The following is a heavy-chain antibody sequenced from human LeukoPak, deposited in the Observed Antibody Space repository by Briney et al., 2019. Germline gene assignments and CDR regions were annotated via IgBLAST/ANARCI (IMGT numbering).Heavy chain of an antibody. Sequence: SETLSLTCTVSGGSISSYYWSWIRQPPGKGLEWIGYIHNSGTSTYNLSLKSRVTISADTSKNQFSLKLNSMTTADTAVHYCTRGAGWLIDYWGQGILVTVSS. V-gene: IGHV4-59*01. CDR2: IHNSGTS. CDR1: GGSISSYY. J-gene: IGHJ4*02. CDR3: TRGAGWLIDY. D-gene: IGHD3-16*01.